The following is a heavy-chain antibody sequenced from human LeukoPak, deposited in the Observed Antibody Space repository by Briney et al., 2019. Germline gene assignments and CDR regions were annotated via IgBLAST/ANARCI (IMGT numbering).Heavy chain of an antibody. Sequence: SVKVSCKASGGTFSSYAISWVRQAPGQGLEWMGGIIPIFGTANYAQKFQGRVTITADESTSTAYMELSSLRSEDTAVYYCARDWGIAARPLGYWGQGTLVTVSS. CDR2: IIPIFGTA. CDR1: GGTFSSYA. CDR3: ARDWGIAARPLGY. D-gene: IGHD6-6*01. J-gene: IGHJ4*02. V-gene: IGHV1-69*13.